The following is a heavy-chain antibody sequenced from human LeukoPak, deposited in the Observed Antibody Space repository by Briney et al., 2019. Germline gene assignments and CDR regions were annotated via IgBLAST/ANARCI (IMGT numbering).Heavy chain of an antibody. Sequence: GESLKISCKGSGYSFSTHWIGWVRQMPGKGLEWMGIIYPGDSDTRYGPSFQGQVTISADKSISTAYLQWSSLKASDTAMYYCAARARDYGDFDFDYWGQGALVTVSS. J-gene: IGHJ4*02. CDR1: GYSFSTHW. V-gene: IGHV5-51*01. CDR2: IYPGDSDT. CDR3: AARARDYGDFDFDY. D-gene: IGHD4-17*01.